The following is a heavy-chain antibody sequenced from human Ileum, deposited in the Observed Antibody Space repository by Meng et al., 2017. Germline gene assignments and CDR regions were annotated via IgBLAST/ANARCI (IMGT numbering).Heavy chain of an antibody. CDR1: GLTFSKFW. D-gene: IGHD3-9*01. CDR2: MNQDVSET. CDR3: VRDSRNFGYH. J-gene: IGHJ5*02. V-gene: IGHV3-7*01. Sequence: GGSLRLSCAASGLTFSKFWMGWVRQAPGKGLEWVAHMNQDVSETYYVDSVKGRFTISRDNAKNSLYLQLVNLRAEDTAIYYCVRDSRNFGYHWGRGTLVTVSS.